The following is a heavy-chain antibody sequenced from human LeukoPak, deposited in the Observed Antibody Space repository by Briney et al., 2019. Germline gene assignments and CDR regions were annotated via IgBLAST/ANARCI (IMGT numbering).Heavy chain of an antibody. D-gene: IGHD2-21*02. CDR2: MYYTGST. CDR1: RGSIRSYY. V-gene: IGHV4-59*03. J-gene: IGHJ4*02. Sequence: SETLSLTCTVSRGSIRSYYWTWIRQPPGKGLEWIGYMYYTGSTKYNPSLKSRVSISVDTSKNQFSLTLTSVTAADTAVYYCAAVVVSGTPYFDYWGQGTMVAVSS. CDR3: AAVVVSGTPYFDY.